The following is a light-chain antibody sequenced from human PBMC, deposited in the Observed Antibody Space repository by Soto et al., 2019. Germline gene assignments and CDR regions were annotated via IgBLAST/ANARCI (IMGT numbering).Light chain of an antibody. V-gene: IGKV1-5*01. Sequence: DIPMTQSPSTLSASVGDRVTITCRASQSISSWLAWYQQKPGKAPKLLIYVASSLERGVPSRFSGSGSGTEFTPTTSSLQPDYFAAYYRQQDNSYPWTFGQRTKVEIK. CDR3: QQDNSYPWT. CDR1: QSISSW. J-gene: IGKJ1*01. CDR2: VAS.